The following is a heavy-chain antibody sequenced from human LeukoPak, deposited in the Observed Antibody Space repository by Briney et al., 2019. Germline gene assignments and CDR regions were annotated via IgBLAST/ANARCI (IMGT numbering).Heavy chain of an antibody. J-gene: IGHJ4*02. CDR2: ISSGCGYI. Sequence: GSLRLSCAASGFTFSTYSMNWVRQAPGKGLEWVSSISSGCGYIYYADSVKGRFTISRDNAKNSLYLQMNSLRAEDTAVYYCARDSGSYYAFDYWGQGTLVTVSS. CDR1: GFTFSTYS. CDR3: ARDSGSYYAFDY. D-gene: IGHD1-26*01. V-gene: IGHV3-21*01.